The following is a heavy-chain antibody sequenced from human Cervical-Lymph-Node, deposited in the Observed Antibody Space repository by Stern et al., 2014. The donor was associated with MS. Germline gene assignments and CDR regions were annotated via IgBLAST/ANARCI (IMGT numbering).Heavy chain of an antibody. V-gene: IGHV3-30-3*01. Sequence: VQLVESGGGVVPPWRSLRLSCAASGFTFSRYAMHWVRQAPCTEPERVAVISYGGSNKSYADSVKGRFTISRDNSKNTLYLQMNSLRAEDTAVYYCARANYDFWSGYPDFHYYGMDVWGQGTTVTVSS. CDR2: ISYGGSNK. D-gene: IGHD3-3*01. CDR1: GFTFSRYA. J-gene: IGHJ6*02. CDR3: ARANYDFWSGYPDFHYYGMDV.